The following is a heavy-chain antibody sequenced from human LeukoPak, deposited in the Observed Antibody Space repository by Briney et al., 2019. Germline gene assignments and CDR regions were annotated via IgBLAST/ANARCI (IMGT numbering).Heavy chain of an antibody. CDR1: GFTFSSYW. J-gene: IGHJ4*02. V-gene: IGHV3-48*01. CDR3: TRDQEGSDY. CDR2: ITRSSSAK. Sequence: GGSLRLSCAASGFTFSSYWMNWVRQAPGKGLEWVSYITRSSSAKFYADSVKGRFTISRDNAENLLYLQMNSLRAEDTAVYYCTRDQEGSDYWGQGTLVTVSS.